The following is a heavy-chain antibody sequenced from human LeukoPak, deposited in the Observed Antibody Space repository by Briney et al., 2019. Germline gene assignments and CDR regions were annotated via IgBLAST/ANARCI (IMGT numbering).Heavy chain of an antibody. CDR1: GFTVSSNY. D-gene: IGHD6-13*01. V-gene: IGHV3-53*04. CDR3: AKSFGYSRSWFDN. Sequence: GGSLRPSCAASGFTVSSNYMSWVRQAPGKGLEWVSLIFSGGNTYYADSVKGRFTISRHNSGNTVYLQMNSLRAEDTAVYYCAKSFGYSRSWFDNWGQGTLVTVSS. CDR2: IFSGGNT. J-gene: IGHJ4*02.